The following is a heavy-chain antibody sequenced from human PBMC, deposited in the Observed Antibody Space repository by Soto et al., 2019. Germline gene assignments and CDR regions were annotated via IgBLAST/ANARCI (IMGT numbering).Heavy chain of an antibody. CDR3: ARAGGSPPDCFAP. V-gene: IGHV4-61*08. J-gene: IGHJ5*02. CDR2: IYYSGST. CDR1: GGSISSGGYY. D-gene: IGHD3-16*01. Sequence: TSETLSLTCTVSGGSISSGGYYWSWIRQRPGKGLEWIGYIYYSGSTNYNPSLNSRVTISVDTSKNQFSLKLSSVTAADTAVYYWARAGGSPPDCFAPWGRGPRVPVYS.